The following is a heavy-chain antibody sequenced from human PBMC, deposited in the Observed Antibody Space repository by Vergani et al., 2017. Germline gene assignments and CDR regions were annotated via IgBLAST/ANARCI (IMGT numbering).Heavy chain of an antibody. Sequence: GKVGEVAGGVVQPGGSLRLSCAASGFTFSNFGMHWIRQAPGKGLEWLAYIGKDGINTRYRDAVKGRFTVSRDNSKDILYLQMDSLRSEDTALYYCAKDLRDSTDGLHDSWGPGTLVIVSS. D-gene: IGHD2-21*02. CDR1: GFTFSNFG. V-gene: IGHV3-30*02. J-gene: IGHJ4*02. CDR3: AKDLRDSTDGLHDS. CDR2: IGKDGINT.